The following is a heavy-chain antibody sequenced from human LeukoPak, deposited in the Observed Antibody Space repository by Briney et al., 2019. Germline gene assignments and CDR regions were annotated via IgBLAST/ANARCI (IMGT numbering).Heavy chain of an antibody. V-gene: IGHV3-11*01. CDR3: ARDQVDYPGGWFDP. J-gene: IGHJ5*02. D-gene: IGHD3/OR15-3a*01. CDR2: ISSSGSII. Sequence: GGSLRLSCAASGFTFSDYYMSWIRQAPGKGLEWVSCISSSGSIIYYADSVKGRFTISRDNAKNSLYLQMNSLRAEDTAVYYCARDQVDYPGGWFDPWGQGTLVTVSS. CDR1: GFTFSDYY.